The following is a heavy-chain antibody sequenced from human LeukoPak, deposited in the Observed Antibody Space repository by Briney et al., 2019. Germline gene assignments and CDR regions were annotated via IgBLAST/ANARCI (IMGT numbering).Heavy chain of an antibody. J-gene: IGHJ4*02. Sequence: ASVKVSCKASGYTFTNYGISWVRQAPGQGLEWMGWISGYDGNTNYAQNLQGRVAMTTDTSTGTAYMEVRSLRSDDTAVYYCARGGRRSGYTEFDDWGQGTLVTVSS. D-gene: IGHD3-16*02. CDR3: ARGGRRSGYTEFDD. V-gene: IGHV1-18*01. CDR1: GYTFTNYG. CDR2: ISGYDGNT.